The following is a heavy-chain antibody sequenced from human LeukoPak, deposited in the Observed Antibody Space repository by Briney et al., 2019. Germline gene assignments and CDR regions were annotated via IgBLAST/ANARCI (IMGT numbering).Heavy chain of an antibody. D-gene: IGHD1-14*01. CDR2: IKQDGSEK. V-gene: IGHV3-7*01. CDR1: GFTFSSYA. CDR3: ARNAYRTFDS. Sequence: GGSLRLSCAASGFTFSSYAMSWVRQAPGKGLEWVANIKQDGSEKYYVDSVKDRFTISRDNAKNSLYLQMNSLRVEDTAVYYCARNAYRTFDSWDQGTLVTVSS. J-gene: IGHJ4*02.